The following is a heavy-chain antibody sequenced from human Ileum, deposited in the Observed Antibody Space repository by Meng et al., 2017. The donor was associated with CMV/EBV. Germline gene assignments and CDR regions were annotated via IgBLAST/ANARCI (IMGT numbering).Heavy chain of an antibody. CDR2: IDGGGDNT. D-gene: IGHD1-1*01. J-gene: IGHJ4*02. CDR3: ATENWNADY. V-gene: IGHV3-23*01. CDR1: GFTVRNYA. Sequence: LRLSCAASGFTVRNYAMNWVRQAPGMGLEWVSNIDGGGDNTYYADSVKGRFTVSRDNSKNTLYLQMNSLRAEDTAVYYCATENWNADYWGQGTLVTVSS.